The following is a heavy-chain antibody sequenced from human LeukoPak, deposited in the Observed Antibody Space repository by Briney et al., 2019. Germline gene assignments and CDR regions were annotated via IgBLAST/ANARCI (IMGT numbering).Heavy chain of an antibody. J-gene: IGHJ4*02. CDR2: INPSGGST. Sequence: ASVKVSCKASGYTFTSYYMHWVRQAPGQGLEWMGIINPSGGSTSYAQKFQGRVTMTTDTSTSTAYMELRSLRSDDTAVYYCVSALAVAGRADDYWGQGTLVTVSS. CDR3: VSALAVAGRADDY. V-gene: IGHV1-46*01. CDR1: GYTFTSYY. D-gene: IGHD6-19*01.